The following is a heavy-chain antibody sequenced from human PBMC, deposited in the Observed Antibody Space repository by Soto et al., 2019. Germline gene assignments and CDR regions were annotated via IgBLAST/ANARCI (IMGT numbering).Heavy chain of an antibody. J-gene: IGHJ6*02. CDR1: GFTFSSYS. D-gene: IGHD2-15*01. V-gene: IGHV3-21*01. Sequence: GGSLRLSCAASGFTFSSYSMNWVRQAPGKGLEWVSSISSSSSYIYYADSVKGRFTISRDNAKNSLYLQMNSLRAEDTAVYYCARISSWLYYYYGMDVRGQGTTV. CDR3: ARISSWLYYYYGMDV. CDR2: ISSSSSYI.